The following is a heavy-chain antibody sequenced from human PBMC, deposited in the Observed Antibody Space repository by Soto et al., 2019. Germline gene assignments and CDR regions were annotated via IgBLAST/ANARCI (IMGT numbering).Heavy chain of an antibody. D-gene: IGHD3-10*01. V-gene: IGHV4-39*01. Sequence: SDTLSLTSTVSGESPSSAAYYWCWILQPPGKGLEWIGSIYYSGSTYYNPSLKSRVTISVDRSKNQFSLKLSSVTAADTAVYYCARQGGILWFGELGGMDVWGQGTTVT. CDR1: GESPSSAAYY. CDR3: ARQGGILWFGELGGMDV. CDR2: IYYSGST. J-gene: IGHJ6*02.